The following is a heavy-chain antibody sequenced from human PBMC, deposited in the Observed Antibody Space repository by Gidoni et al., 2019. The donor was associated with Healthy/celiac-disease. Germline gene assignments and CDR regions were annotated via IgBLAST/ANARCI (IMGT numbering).Heavy chain of an antibody. V-gene: IGHV3-30*18. Sequence: QVQLVESGGGVVQPGRSLRLSRAASGFTFSSHGTHWVRQAPGKGLEWVAVISYDGSNKYYADSVKGRFTISRDNSKNTLYLQMNSLRAEDTAVYYCAKDVSDYWGQGTLVTVSS. CDR1: GFTFSSHG. CDR3: AKDVSDY. J-gene: IGHJ4*02. D-gene: IGHD2-8*01. CDR2: ISYDGSNK.